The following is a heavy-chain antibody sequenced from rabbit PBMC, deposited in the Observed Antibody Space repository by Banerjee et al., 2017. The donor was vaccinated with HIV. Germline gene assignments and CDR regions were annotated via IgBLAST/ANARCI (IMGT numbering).Heavy chain of an antibody. J-gene: IGHJ4*01. CDR2: IYTGSSGST. Sequence: QEQLVESGGDLVKPEGSLTLTCTASGFSLSSSYWICWVRQAPGKGLEWIACIYTGSSGSTYYASWAKGRFTISKTSSTTVTLQMTSLTAADTATYFCARGGYSGISHLNLWGQGTLVTVS. D-gene: IGHD7-1*01. CDR3: ARGGYSGISHLNL. V-gene: IGHV1S45*01. CDR1: GFSLSSSYW.